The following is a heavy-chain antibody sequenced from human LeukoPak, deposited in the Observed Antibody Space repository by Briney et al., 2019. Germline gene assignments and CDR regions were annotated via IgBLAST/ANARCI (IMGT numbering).Heavy chain of an antibody. D-gene: IGHD1-26*01. J-gene: IGHJ3*02. CDR3: ASSGSYHDAFDI. CDR2: IIPIFGTA. Sequence: GSSVKVSCKASGGTFSSYAISWVRQAPGQGFEWMGGIIPIFGTANYAQKFQGRVTITTDESTSTAYMELSSLRSEDTAVYYCASSGSYHDAFDIWGQGTMVTVSS. CDR1: GGTFSSYA. V-gene: IGHV1-69*05.